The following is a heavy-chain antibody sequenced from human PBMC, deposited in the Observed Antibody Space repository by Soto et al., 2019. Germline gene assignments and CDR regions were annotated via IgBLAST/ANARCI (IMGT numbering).Heavy chain of an antibody. CDR1: GYTFTSYG. D-gene: IGHD6-13*01. J-gene: IGHJ5*02. Sequence: ASVKVSCKASGYTFTSYGISWVRQAPGQGLEWMGWISAYNGNTNYAQKLQGRVTMTTDTSTSTAYMELRSLRSDDTAVYYFARDRMVIAAAYSKNWFDPWGQGTLVTVSS. CDR3: ARDRMVIAAAYSKNWFDP. CDR2: ISAYNGNT. V-gene: IGHV1-18*01.